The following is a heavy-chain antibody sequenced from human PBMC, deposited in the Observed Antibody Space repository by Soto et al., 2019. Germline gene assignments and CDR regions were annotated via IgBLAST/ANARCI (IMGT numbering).Heavy chain of an antibody. J-gene: IGHJ4*02. D-gene: IGHD2-21*01. Sequence: ASVKVSCKASGYIFTTYGFTWVRQAPGQGLEWMGWIIPNNGKTNYAQKFQGRVTMTTDTFTSTAYMELGSLRSDDTAVYYCARSRRDGKGDNCYSDFDYWGQGTLVTVSS. CDR2: IIPNNGKT. V-gene: IGHV1-18*01. CDR3: ARSRRDGKGDNCYSDFDY. CDR1: GYIFTTYG.